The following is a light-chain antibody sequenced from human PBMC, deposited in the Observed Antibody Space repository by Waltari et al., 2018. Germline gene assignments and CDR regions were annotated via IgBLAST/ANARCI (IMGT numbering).Light chain of an antibody. CDR1: QSVSTF. V-gene: IGKV3-11*01. Sequence: EIVLTQSPATLSLSPGERAPLPCRASQSVSTFLAWYQQKPGQSPRHLIYDVSFRATGIPIRFSGSGSETDFTLTISSLEPEDFAVYYCQQRRNWPTFGGGTKVEVK. CDR3: QQRRNWPT. CDR2: DVS. J-gene: IGKJ4*01.